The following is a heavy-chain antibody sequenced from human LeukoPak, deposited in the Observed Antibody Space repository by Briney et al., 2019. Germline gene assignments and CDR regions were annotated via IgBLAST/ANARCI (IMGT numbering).Heavy chain of an antibody. CDR1: GYTFTSYG. Sequence: ASVKVSCKASGYTFTSYGISWVRQAPGQGLEWMGWISAYNGNTNYAQKLQGRVTMTTDTSTSTAYMELRSLRSDDTAVYYCARDQRWDTYSNYPVDYWGQGTLVTVSS. D-gene: IGHD4-11*01. CDR2: ISAYNGNT. CDR3: ARDQRWDTYSNYPVDY. V-gene: IGHV1-18*01. J-gene: IGHJ4*02.